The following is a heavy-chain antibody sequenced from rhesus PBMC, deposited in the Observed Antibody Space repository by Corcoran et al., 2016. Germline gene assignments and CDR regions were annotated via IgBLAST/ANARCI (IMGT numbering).Heavy chain of an antibody. CDR1: GYSISSGYG. J-gene: IGHJ4*01. D-gene: IGHD1-44*02. CDR3: AGRIVGATLDY. V-gene: IGHV4-127*01. Sequence: QVQLQESGPGLVKPSETLSLTCAVSGYSISSGYGWSWIRQPPGKGLEWIGYIGGSSGSTTYNPSLTSRVTISKDPSKNQFSLKLSSVTAADPAVYYCAGRIVGATLDYWGQGVLVTVSS. CDR2: IGGSSGST.